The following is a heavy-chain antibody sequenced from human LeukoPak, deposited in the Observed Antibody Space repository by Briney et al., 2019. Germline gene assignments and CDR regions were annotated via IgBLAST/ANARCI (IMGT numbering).Heavy chain of an antibody. CDR3: ARVGDTMVRGLDY. Sequence: PSETLSLTCTVSGGSISSGSYYWSWIRQPAGKGLEWIGRIYTSGSTNYNPSLKSRVTISVDTSKNQFSLKLSSVTAADTAVYYCARVGDTMVRGLDYWGQGTLVTVSS. J-gene: IGHJ4*02. CDR1: GGSISSGSYY. D-gene: IGHD3-10*01. CDR2: IYTSGST. V-gene: IGHV4-61*02.